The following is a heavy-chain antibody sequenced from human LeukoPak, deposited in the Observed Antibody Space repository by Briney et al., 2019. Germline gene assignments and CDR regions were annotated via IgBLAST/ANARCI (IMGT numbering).Heavy chain of an antibody. J-gene: IGHJ4*02. D-gene: IGHD5-12*01. V-gene: IGHV3-53*01. CDR1: GFTFGDYA. CDR2: IHNDGST. CDR3: AREENHIVTTSYYFDH. Sequence: GGSLRLSCTASGFTFGDYAMSWVRQAPGKGLEWVSLIHNDGSTYYTDSVKGRFTISRDNSKNTLYLQMNSLRAEDTAVYYCAREENHIVTTSYYFDHWGQGTLVTVSS.